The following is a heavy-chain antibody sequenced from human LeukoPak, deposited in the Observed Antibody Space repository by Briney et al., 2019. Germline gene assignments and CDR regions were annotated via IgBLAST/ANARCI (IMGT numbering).Heavy chain of an antibody. D-gene: IGHD3-10*01. Sequence: PGGSLRLSCAASGFTFSSYEMNWVRQAPGKGLEWVSYISSSGSTIYYADSVKGRFTISRDNAKNSLYLQMNSLRAEDTAVYYCARDQRSVWLGELQIMEVDYWGQGTLVTVSS. CDR2: ISSSGSTI. CDR3: ARDQRSVWLGELQIMEVDY. V-gene: IGHV3-48*03. J-gene: IGHJ4*02. CDR1: GFTFSSYE.